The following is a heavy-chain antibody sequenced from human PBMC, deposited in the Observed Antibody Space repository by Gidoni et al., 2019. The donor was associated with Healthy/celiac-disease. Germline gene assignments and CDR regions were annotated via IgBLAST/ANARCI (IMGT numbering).Heavy chain of an antibody. V-gene: IGHV4-39*01. D-gene: IGHD4-17*01. Sequence: QLQLQESGPGLVKPSETLSPTCTVSGGSISSSSYYWGWIRQPPGKGLEWIGSIYYSGSTYYNPSLKSRVTISVDTSKNQFSLKLSSVTAADTAVYYCASDYGDLPFDYWGQGTLVTVSS. CDR1: GGSISSSSYY. CDR2: IYYSGST. J-gene: IGHJ4*02. CDR3: ASDYGDLPFDY.